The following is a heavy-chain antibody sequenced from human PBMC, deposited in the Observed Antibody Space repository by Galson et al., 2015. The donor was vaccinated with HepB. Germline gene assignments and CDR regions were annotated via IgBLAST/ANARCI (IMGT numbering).Heavy chain of an antibody. V-gene: IGHV3-30*18. CDR2: ISHDGSSK. D-gene: IGHD3-10*01. CDR1: GFTFGDYG. CDR3: AKDHLMVYTYFDS. J-gene: IGHJ4*02. Sequence: GFTFGDYGMHWVRQAPGKGLEWVAVISHDGSSKYYADSVKGRFTISRDNSDNMLYLQMNSLRAEDTAIYYCAKDHLMVYTYFDSWGQGTLVTVSS.